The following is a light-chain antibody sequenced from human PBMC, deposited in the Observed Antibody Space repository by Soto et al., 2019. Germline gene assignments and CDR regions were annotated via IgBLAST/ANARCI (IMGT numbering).Light chain of an antibody. CDR3: QQRSNWPVT. J-gene: IGKJ5*01. Sequence: EIVLTQSPATLSLSPGERANISYRASQSVSSYLAWYQQKPGQAPRLLIYDASNRATGIPARFIGSGSGTDFTLTISSLEPEDFAVYYCQQRSNWPVTFGQGTRLEIK. CDR2: DAS. CDR1: QSVSSY. V-gene: IGKV3-11*01.